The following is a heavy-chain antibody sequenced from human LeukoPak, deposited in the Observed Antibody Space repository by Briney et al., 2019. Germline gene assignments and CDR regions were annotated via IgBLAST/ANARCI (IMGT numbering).Heavy chain of an antibody. Sequence: GESLKISCKASGYTFSDYWIGWVRQMPGQGLEWMGIVYPGDSDTRYSPSFQGQVTISADKSISTAYLQWSSLKAPDTAMYYCARGDYDILTGYPAHDYWGQGTLVTVSS. CDR3: ARGDYDILTGYPAHDY. V-gene: IGHV5-51*01. J-gene: IGHJ4*02. CDR1: GYTFSDYW. D-gene: IGHD3-9*01. CDR2: VYPGDSDT.